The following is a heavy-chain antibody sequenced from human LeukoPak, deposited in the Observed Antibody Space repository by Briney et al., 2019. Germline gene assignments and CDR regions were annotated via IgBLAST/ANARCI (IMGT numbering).Heavy chain of an antibody. CDR2: ISGSGGST. Sequence: GGSLRLSCAASGFTFSSYAMSWVRQAPGKGLEWVSAISGSGGSTYYADSVKGRFTISRDKSKNTLYLQMNSLRAEDTAVYFCARVGALSSSWLLYWGQGTLVTVSS. J-gene: IGHJ4*02. D-gene: IGHD6-13*01. V-gene: IGHV3-23*01. CDR3: ARVGALSSSWLLY. CDR1: GFTFSSYA.